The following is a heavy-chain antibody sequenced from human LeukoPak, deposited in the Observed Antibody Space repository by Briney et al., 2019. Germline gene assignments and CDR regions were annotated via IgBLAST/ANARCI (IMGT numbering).Heavy chain of an antibody. CDR1: GYTFTSYA. CDR2: INAGNGNT. V-gene: IGHV1-3*01. Sequence: GASVKVTCKASGYTFTSYAMHWVRQAPGQRLEWMGWINAGNGNTKYSQKFQGRVTITRDTSASTAYMELSSLRSEDTAVDYCARDSFPAYYYDSSGYREPFDYWGQGTLVTVSS. D-gene: IGHD3-22*01. CDR3: ARDSFPAYYYDSSGYREPFDY. J-gene: IGHJ4*02.